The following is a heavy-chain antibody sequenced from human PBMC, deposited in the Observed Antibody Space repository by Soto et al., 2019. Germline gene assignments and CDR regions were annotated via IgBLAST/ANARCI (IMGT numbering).Heavy chain of an antibody. Sequence: PTLVNPTQALALPCTVSGLSLSNTRMGVSWIRQPPGKALEWLAHIFSNDEKSYSTSLKSRLTISKDTSKGQVVLTMTNMDPVDTATYYCALTTYSSSWYLNPYFDYCGQGTLVTVSS. J-gene: IGHJ4*02. V-gene: IGHV2-26*01. CDR2: IFSNDEK. D-gene: IGHD6-13*01. CDR3: ALTTYSSSWYLNPYFDY. CDR1: GLSLSNTRMG.